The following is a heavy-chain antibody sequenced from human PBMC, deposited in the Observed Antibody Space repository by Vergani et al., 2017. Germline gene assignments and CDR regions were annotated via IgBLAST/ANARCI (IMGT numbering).Heavy chain of an antibody. CDR1: GFTFSSYA. J-gene: IGHJ4*02. CDR3: ATVPLGYCSSTSCYIFDY. V-gene: IGHV3-23*01. Sequence: EVQLLESGGGLVQPGGSLRLSCAASGFTFSSYAMSWVRQAPGKGLEWVSAISGSGGSTYYADSVKGRFTISRDNSKNTLYLQMNSLRAEDTAVYYCATVPLGYCSSTSCYIFDYWGQGTLVTVSS. CDR2: ISGSGGST. D-gene: IGHD2-2*02.